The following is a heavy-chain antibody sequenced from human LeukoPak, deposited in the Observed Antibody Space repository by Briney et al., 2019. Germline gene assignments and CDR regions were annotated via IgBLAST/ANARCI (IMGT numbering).Heavy chain of an antibody. CDR3: ARERDIVVVPAAWGAFDI. CDR2: IYTTGGT. CDR1: GDSISSGSYY. V-gene: IGHV4-61*02. Sequence: SQTLSLTCTVSGDSISSGSYYWSWIRQPAGKGLEWIGRIYTTGGTNYNPSLKSRVTISADTSKNQLSLKLTSVTAADTAVYYCARERDIVVVPAAWGAFDIWGQGTMVTVSS. J-gene: IGHJ3*02. D-gene: IGHD2-2*01.